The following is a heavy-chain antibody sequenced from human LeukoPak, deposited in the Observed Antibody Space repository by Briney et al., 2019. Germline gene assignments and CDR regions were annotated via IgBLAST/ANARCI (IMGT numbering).Heavy chain of an antibody. CDR1: GGSISSYY. CDR3: AGTPTKDIVVVPVY. Sequence: PSETLSLTCTVSGGSISSYYCSWIRQPPGKGLEWIGYIYYSGSTNYNPSLKSRVTISVDTSKNQFSLKLSSVTAADTAVYYCAGTPTKDIVVVPVYWGQGTLVTVSS. D-gene: IGHD2-2*01. V-gene: IGHV4-59*01. J-gene: IGHJ4*02. CDR2: IYYSGST.